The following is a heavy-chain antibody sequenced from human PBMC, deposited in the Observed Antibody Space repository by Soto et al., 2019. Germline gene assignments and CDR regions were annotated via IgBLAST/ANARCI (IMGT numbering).Heavy chain of an antibody. D-gene: IGHD4-4*01. CDR1: GYTFTSYG. CDR2: ISAYNGNT. Sequence: QVQLVQSGAEVKKPGASVKVSCKASGYTFTSYGISWVRQAPGQGLEWMGWISAYNGNTNYAQKLQGRVTMNTDTSTSTADRELRSLRSDDTAVYYCARDRGTVTTGWFDPWGQGTLVTVSS. CDR3: ARDRGTVTTGWFDP. J-gene: IGHJ5*02. V-gene: IGHV1-18*01.